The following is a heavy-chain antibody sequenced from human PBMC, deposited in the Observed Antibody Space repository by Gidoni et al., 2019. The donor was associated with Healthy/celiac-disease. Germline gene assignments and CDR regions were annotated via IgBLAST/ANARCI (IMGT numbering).Heavy chain of an antibody. CDR3: AREVPEGYFDY. J-gene: IGHJ4*02. V-gene: IGHV4-38-2*02. CDR1: GYSISSGYY. Sequence: QVQLQESGPGLVKPSETLSLTCTVSGYSISSGYYWGWIRQPPGKGLEWIGSIYHSGSTYYNPSLKSRVTISVGTSKNQFSLKLSSVTAADTAVYYCAREVPEGYFDYWGQGTLVTVSS. CDR2: IYHSGST.